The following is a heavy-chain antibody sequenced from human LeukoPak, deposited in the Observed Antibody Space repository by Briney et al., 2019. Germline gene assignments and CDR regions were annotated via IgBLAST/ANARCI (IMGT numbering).Heavy chain of an antibody. Sequence: SETLSLTCTVSGGSISSSSFNWGWIRQPPGKGLEWIGSISYSGNTYYNTSLKSRVTISIDTSKNQFSLRLSSVTAADTAVYYCAKDLITQYSGSYSFDYWGLGTLVTVSS. J-gene: IGHJ4*02. CDR1: GGSISSSSFN. V-gene: IGHV4-39*07. CDR2: ISYSGNT. CDR3: AKDLITQYSGSYSFDY. D-gene: IGHD1-26*01.